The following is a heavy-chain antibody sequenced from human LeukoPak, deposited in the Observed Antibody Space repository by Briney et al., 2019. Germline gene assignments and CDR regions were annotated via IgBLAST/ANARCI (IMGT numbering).Heavy chain of an antibody. V-gene: IGHV3-66*01. Sequence: GGSLRLSCAASGFTFSSYSMNWVRQAPGKGLEWVSVIYSGGSTYYADSVKGRFTISRDNSKNTLYLQMNSLRAEDTAVYYCARDREGYCSGGSCHDRDYYYYMDAWGKGTTVTISS. D-gene: IGHD2-15*01. CDR3: ARDREGYCSGGSCHDRDYYYYMDA. CDR1: GFTFSSYS. J-gene: IGHJ6*03. CDR2: IYSGGST.